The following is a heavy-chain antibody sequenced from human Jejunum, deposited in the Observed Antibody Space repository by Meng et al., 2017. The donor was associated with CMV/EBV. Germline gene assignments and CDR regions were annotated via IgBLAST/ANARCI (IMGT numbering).Heavy chain of an antibody. D-gene: IGHD1-26*01. J-gene: IGHJ4*02. CDR2: ISAYNGNT. V-gene: IGHV1-18*01. CDR3: ARVEVGITSGDY. Sequence: QGHLVQSGGEVKEPGASLKVSCKASGYTFTNYGITWVRQAPGQGLEWMGWISAYNGNTNYAQTLQGRVTMTTDTSTSTAYMELRSLRSDDTAVYYCARVEVGITSGDYWGQGTLVTVSS. CDR1: GYTFTNYG.